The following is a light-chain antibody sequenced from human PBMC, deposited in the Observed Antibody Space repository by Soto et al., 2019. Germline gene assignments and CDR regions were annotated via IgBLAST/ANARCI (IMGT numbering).Light chain of an antibody. CDR2: DVS. V-gene: IGLV2-14*01. Sequence: QSALTQPASVSGSPGQSITISCTGTSSDVGGYNYVSWYQQHPGKAPKLIIYDVSNRPSGVSNRFSGSKSGNTASLTISGLQAEDDADYYCSSYTSSSTPYVFGTGTKVPVL. CDR1: SSDVGGYNY. J-gene: IGLJ1*01. CDR3: SSYTSSSTPYV.